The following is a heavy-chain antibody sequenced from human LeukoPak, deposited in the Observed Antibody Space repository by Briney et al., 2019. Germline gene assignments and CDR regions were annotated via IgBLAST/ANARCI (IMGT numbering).Heavy chain of an antibody. V-gene: IGHV4-39*02. CDR2: IYYSGST. D-gene: IGHD3-10*01. Sequence: SETLSLTCTVSGGSISSSSYYWGWIRQPPGKGLEWIGSIYYSGSTYYNPSLKSRVTISVDTSKNQFSLKLSSVTAADTAVYYCARDGYYYGSGSSHYFDYWGQGTLVTVSS. CDR3: ARDGYYYGSGSSHYFDY. CDR1: GGSISSSSYY. J-gene: IGHJ4*02.